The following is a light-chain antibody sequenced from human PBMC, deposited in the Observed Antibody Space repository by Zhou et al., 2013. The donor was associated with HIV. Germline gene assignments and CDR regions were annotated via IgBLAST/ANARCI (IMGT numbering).Light chain of an antibody. V-gene: IGKV3-15*01. J-gene: IGKJ5*01. Sequence: EIVSTQSPATLSLSPGERATLSCRASQSVSSYVAWYQQKAGQAPRLLIYGASTRATGIPARFSGSGSGTEFTLTISSLQSEDFAVYYCQQNNNWPPKITFGQGTRLEIK. CDR1: QSVSSY. CDR2: GAS. CDR3: QQNNNWPPKIT.